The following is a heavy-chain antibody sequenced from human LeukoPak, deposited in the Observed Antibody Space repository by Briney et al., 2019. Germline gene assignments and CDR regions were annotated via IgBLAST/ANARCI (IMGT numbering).Heavy chain of an antibody. CDR3: ARSSSLRFLEWPLRY. J-gene: IGHJ4*02. CDR1: GFTFSSYG. D-gene: IGHD3-3*01. CDR2: ISYDGSNK. Sequence: GGSLRLSCAASGFTFSSYGMHWVRQAPGKGLEWVAVISYDGSNKYYADSVKGRFTISRDNSKNTLYLQMNSLRAEDTAVYYCARSSSLRFLEWPLRYWGQGTLVIVSS. V-gene: IGHV3-30*19.